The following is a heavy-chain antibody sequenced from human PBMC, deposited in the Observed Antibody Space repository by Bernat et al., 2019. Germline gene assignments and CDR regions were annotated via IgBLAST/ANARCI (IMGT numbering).Heavy chain of an antibody. CDR1: GGSISSSSYY. CDR3: ARVPRITIFEVASSGFDP. Sequence: QVQLQESGPGLVKPSETLSLTCTVSGGSISSSSYYWGWIRQPPGKGLEWIGSIYYSGSTYYNPSLKSRVTISVDTSKNQFSLKLSSVTAADTAVYYCARVPRITIFEVASSGFDPWGQGTLVTVSS. CDR2: IYYSGST. J-gene: IGHJ5*02. V-gene: IGHV4-39*01. D-gene: IGHD3-3*01.